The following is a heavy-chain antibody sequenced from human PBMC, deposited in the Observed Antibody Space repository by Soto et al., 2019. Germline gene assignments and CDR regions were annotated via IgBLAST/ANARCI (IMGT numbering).Heavy chain of an antibody. V-gene: IGHV3-30-3*01. CDR3: ARDPGIAAAAQINWFDP. J-gene: IGHJ5*02. CDR1: GFTFSSYA. Sequence: GGSLRLSCAASGFTFSSYAMHWVRQAPGKGLEWVAVISYDGSNKYYADSVKGRFTISRDNSKNTLYLQMNSLRAEDTAVYYCARDPGIAAAAQINWFDPWGQGTLVTVSS. CDR2: ISYDGSNK. D-gene: IGHD6-13*01.